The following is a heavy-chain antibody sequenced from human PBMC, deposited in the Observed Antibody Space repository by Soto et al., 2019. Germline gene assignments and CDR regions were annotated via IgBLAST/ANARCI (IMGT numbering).Heavy chain of an antibody. CDR2: IRSKTYDETT. CDR1: GFTFGDYA. Sequence: GGSLRLSCTTSGFTFGDYALGWFRQAPGKGLEWLGFIRSKTYDETTEYAAAVQGRFTISRDDSRSIAYLQMNSLTTEDTAVYYCGRGVYYHGTSGYYYFDYWGQGTQVTVSS. V-gene: IGHV3-49*03. J-gene: IGHJ4*02. CDR3: GRGVYYHGTSGYYYFDY. D-gene: IGHD3-22*01.